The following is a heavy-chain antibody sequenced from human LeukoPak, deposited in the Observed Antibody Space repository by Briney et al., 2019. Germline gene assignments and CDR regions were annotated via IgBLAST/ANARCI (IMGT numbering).Heavy chain of an antibody. D-gene: IGHD5/OR15-5a*01. V-gene: IGHV5-51*01. CDR1: KNMFSRYW. Sequence: GESLKISCKGSKNMFSRYWIGWVRQMTGKGLEWMGTIYPDDSDTRYSPSFEGQVTISADKSISAAYLQWNVLKASDTAIYYCARLVEMSTLGQFDYWGQGTLVTVSA. CDR3: ARLVEMSTLGQFDY. J-gene: IGHJ4*02. CDR2: IYPDDSDT.